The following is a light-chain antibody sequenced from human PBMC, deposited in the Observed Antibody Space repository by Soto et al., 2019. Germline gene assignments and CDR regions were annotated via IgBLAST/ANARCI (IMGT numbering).Light chain of an antibody. CDR2: EVT. V-gene: IGLV2-8*01. Sequence: QSALTQPPSASGSPGQSVTISCTGTSSDVGGYNYVSWYQQHPGKAPKLMINEVTKRPSGVPDRFSGSKSGNTASLTVSGLQAKDGAINYGSSITAINPFIFAGGPKLTVL. CDR3: SSITAINPFI. J-gene: IGLJ2*01. CDR1: SSDVGGYNY.